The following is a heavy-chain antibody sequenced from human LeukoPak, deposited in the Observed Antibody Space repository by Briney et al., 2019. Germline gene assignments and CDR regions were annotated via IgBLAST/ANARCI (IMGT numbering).Heavy chain of an antibody. D-gene: IGHD3-22*01. CDR1: GGSFSGYY. J-gene: IGHJ4*02. CDR2: INHSGST. CDR3: ARGPSSNYYDSSGYRGYFDY. V-gene: IGHV4-34*01. Sequence: PSETLPLTCAVYGGSFSGYYWSWIRQPPGKGLEWIGEINHSGSTNYNPSLKSRVTISVDTSKNQFSLKLSSVTAADTAVYYCARGPSSNYYDSSGYRGYFDYWGQGTLVTVSS.